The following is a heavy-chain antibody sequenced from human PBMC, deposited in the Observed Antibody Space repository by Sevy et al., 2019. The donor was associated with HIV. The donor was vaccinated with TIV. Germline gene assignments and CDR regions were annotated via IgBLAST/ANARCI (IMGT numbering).Heavy chain of an antibody. J-gene: IGHJ4*02. D-gene: IGHD3-9*01. CDR2: INPNSGGT. Sequence: ASVKVSCKASGYTFTGYYMHWVRQAPGQGLEWMGRINPNSGGTNYAQKFQGRVTMTRDTSISTAYMELGRLRSDDTAVYYCARGYDILTGDYYFDYWGQGTLVTVSS. V-gene: IGHV1-2*06. CDR1: GYTFTGYY. CDR3: ARGYDILTGDYYFDY.